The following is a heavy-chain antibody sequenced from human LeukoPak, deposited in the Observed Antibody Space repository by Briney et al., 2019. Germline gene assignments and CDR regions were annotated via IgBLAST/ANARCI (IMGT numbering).Heavy chain of an antibody. V-gene: IGHV3-23*01. Sequence: GGSLRLSCAASGFTFTSYSMNWVRLAPGQGTEWVSTISVGGGSTYYADSVKGRFTISRDNSKNTLYLQVNSLRAEDTAVYYCAKGGKWDVTPFDYWGQGTLVTVSS. J-gene: IGHJ4*02. CDR3: AKGGKWDVTPFDY. CDR1: GFTFTSYS. D-gene: IGHD1-26*01. CDR2: ISVGGGST.